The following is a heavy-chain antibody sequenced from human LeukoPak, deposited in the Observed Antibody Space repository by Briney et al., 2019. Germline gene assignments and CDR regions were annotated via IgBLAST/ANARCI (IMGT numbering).Heavy chain of an antibody. CDR2: ISSSGSSI. J-gene: IGHJ4*02. Sequence: GGSLRLSCAASGFTFSSYEMNWVRQAPGKGLEWASYISSSGSSIYYADSVKGLFTISRDNAKNSLYLQMNSLRAEDTAVYYCARGQWLAFDYWGQGTLVTVSS. D-gene: IGHD6-19*01. CDR3: ARGQWLAFDY. V-gene: IGHV3-48*03. CDR1: GFTFSSYE.